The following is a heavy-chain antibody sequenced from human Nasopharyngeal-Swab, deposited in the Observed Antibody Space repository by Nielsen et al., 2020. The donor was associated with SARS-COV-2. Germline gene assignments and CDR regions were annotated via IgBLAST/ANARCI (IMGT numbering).Heavy chain of an antibody. CDR2: ISSSSSYI. CDR1: GFTFSSYS. V-gene: IGHV3-21*01. D-gene: IGHD4-17*01. J-gene: IGHJ4*02. CDR3: ARLGPLATVTDDY. Sequence: GESLKISCAASGFTFSSYSMNWVRQAPGKGLEWVSSISSSSSYIYYADSVKGRFTISRDNAKNSLYLQMNSLRAEDTAVYYCARLGPLATVTDDYWGQGTLATVSS.